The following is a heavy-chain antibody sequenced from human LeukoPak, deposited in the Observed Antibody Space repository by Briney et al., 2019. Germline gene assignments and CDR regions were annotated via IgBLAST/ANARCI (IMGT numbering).Heavy chain of an antibody. D-gene: IGHD1-26*01. CDR1: GDSVSSNSVA. J-gene: IGHJ4*02. CDR3: ARDRGSLGYYFDY. V-gene: IGHV6-1*01. Sequence: QTRSLTCAISGDSVSSNSVAWNWIRQSPSRGLEWLGSTYYRSKWCNDYALSVKRRITINPDTSKNHFSMQLNSVTPEDTAVYYCARDRGSLGYYFDYWGEGTLVTVSS. CDR2: TYYRSKWCN.